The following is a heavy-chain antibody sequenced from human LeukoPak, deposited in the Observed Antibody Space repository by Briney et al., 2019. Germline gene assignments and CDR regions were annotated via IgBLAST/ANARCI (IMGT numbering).Heavy chain of an antibody. D-gene: IGHD3-3*01. CDR2: IIPIFGTA. CDR1: GGTFSSYA. J-gene: IGHJ4*02. Sequence: SVKVSCTASGGTFSSYAISWVRQAPGQGLEWMGGIIPIFGTANYAQKFQGRVTITADESTSTAYMELSSLRSEDTAVYYCARAFLHSYDFWSGYSFGYWGQGTLVTVSS. CDR3: ARAFLHSYDFWSGYSFGY. V-gene: IGHV1-69*01.